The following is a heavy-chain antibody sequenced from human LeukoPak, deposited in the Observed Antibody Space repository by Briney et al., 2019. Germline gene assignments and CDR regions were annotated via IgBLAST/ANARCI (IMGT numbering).Heavy chain of an antibody. V-gene: IGHV4-59*08. Sequence: SETLSLTCTVSGGSINSYYWSWIRQPPGKGLEWIGNIYYSGRTNYNPSLKSRVTISVDTSKNQFSLKLSSVTAADTAVYYCARHVRKRGIAVAGSPGWFDPWGQGTLVTVSS. J-gene: IGHJ5*02. D-gene: IGHD6-19*01. CDR2: IYYSGRT. CDR3: ARHVRKRGIAVAGSPGWFDP. CDR1: GGSINSYY.